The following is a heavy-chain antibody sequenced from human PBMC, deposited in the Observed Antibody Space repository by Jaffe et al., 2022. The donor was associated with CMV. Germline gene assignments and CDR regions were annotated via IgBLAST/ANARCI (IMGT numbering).Heavy chain of an antibody. Sequence: QVQLVQSGAEVKKPGSSVKVSCKASGGTFSSYAISWVRQAPGQGLEWMGGIIPIFGTANYAQKFQGRVTITADESTSTAYMELSSLRSEDTAVYYCARGNRYCSGGSCYPLPGSRGGYYYYGMDVWGQGTTVTVSS. CDR1: GGTFSSYA. V-gene: IGHV1-69*01. D-gene: IGHD2-15*01. J-gene: IGHJ6*02. CDR3: ARGNRYCSGGSCYPLPGSRGGYYYYGMDV. CDR2: IIPIFGTA.